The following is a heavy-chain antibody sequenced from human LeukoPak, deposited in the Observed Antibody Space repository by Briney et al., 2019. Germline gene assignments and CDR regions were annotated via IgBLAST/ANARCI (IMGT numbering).Heavy chain of an antibody. CDR2: IYYSGST. V-gene: IGHV4-59*01. CDR1: GGSISSYY. D-gene: IGHD3-22*01. CDR3: ARSSPNTYYYDSSGYYS. Sequence: SETPSLTCTVSGGSISSYYWSWIRQPPGKGLEWIGYIYYSGSTNYNPSLKSRVTISVDTSKNQFSLKLSSVTAADTAVYYCARSSPNTYYYDSSGYYSWGQGTLVTVSS. J-gene: IGHJ5*02.